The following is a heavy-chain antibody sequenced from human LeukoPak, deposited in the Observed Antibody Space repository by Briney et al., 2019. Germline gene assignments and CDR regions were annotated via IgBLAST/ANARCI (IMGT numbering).Heavy chain of an antibody. V-gene: IGHV3-23*01. CDR2: VTASAGNT. D-gene: IGHD5-24*01. J-gene: IGHJ4*02. Sequence: PGGSLRLSCAASGFTFSSYAMSWVRQAPGKGLEWVSAVTASAGNTYYADSVKGRFTISRDNSKNTLYLQMNSLRAEDTAVYYCAKYSGYNLGWGFDYWGQGTLVTVSS. CDR3: AKYSGYNLGWGFDY. CDR1: GFTFSSYA.